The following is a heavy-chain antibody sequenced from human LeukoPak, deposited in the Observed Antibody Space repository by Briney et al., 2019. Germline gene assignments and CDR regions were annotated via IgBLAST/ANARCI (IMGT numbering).Heavy chain of an antibody. CDR2: INPSGGST. CDR1: GYTFTSYY. V-gene: IGHV1-46*01. J-gene: IGHJ3*02. CDR3: ARAPTRYCSSTSCLDDDAFDI. D-gene: IGHD2-2*01. Sequence: ASVKVSCKASGYTFTSYYMHWVRQAPGQGLEWMEIINPSGGSTSYAQKFQGRVTMTRDTSTSTVYMELSSLRSEDTAVYYCARAPTRYCSSTSCLDDDAFDIWGQGTMVTVSS.